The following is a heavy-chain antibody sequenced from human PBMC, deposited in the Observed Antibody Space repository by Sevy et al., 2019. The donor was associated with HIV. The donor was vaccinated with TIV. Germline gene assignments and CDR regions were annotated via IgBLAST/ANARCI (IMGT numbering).Heavy chain of an antibody. V-gene: IGHV3-23*01. CDR1: GFIFSSYA. CDR3: ATDVRTGYYDSSGYHAPPGEGGSFDY. J-gene: IGHJ4*02. CDR2: ISNSGGGT. D-gene: IGHD3-22*01. Sequence: GGSLRLSCAASGFIFSSYAMSWVRQGPGKGLEWVSLISNSGGGTYYADSVKGRFTISRDNSKNTLYLQMNSLRAEGTAVYYCATDVRTGYYDSSGYHAPPGEGGSFDYWGQGTLVTVSS.